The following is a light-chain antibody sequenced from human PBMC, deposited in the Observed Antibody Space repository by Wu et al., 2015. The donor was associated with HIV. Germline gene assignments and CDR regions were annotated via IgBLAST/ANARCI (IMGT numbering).Light chain of an antibody. J-gene: IGKJ5*01. V-gene: IGKV3-11*01. CDR2: DAS. CDR1: QNIVTGN. Sequence: EIALTQSPGTLSLSPGERATLSCRASQNIVTGNLAWYQQKPGQAPRLLIYDASNRATGIPARFTGSGSGTDFTLTISSLEPEDFAVYYCQQRRNWPLTFGQGTRLGIK. CDR3: QQRRNWPLT.